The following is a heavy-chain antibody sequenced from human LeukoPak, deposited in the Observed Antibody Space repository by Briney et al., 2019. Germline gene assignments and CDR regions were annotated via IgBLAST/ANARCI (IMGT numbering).Heavy chain of an antibody. V-gene: IGHV4-30-4*08. D-gene: IGHD3-9*01. J-gene: IGHJ6*02. Sequence: PSQTLSLTCTVSGGSISSGDYYWSWIRQPPGKGLEWIGYIYYSGSTYYNPSLKSRVTISVDTSKNQFSLKLSSVTAADTAVYYCAKDLTGYYYGMDVWGQGTTVTVSS. CDR2: IYYSGST. CDR3: AKDLTGYYYGMDV. CDR1: GGSISSGDYY.